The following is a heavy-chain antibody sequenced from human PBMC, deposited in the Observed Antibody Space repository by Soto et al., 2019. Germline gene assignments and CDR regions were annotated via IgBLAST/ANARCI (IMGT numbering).Heavy chain of an antibody. J-gene: IGHJ1*01. CDR3: ARGLYGDPREYFQY. CDR2: IYSGGST. CDR1: GFTVSSNY. V-gene: IGHV3-66*01. D-gene: IGHD4-17*01. Sequence: GGSLRLSCAASGFTVSSNYMSSVRQAPGKGLEWVSVIYSGGSTYYADSVKGRFTISRDNSKNTLYLQMNSLRAEDTAVYYCARGLYGDPREYFQYWGQGTLVTVSS.